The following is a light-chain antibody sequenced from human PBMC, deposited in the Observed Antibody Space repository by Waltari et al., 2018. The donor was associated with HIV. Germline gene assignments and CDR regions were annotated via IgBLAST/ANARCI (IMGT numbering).Light chain of an antibody. J-gene: IGLJ3*02. Sequence: QSVLTQPPSASGTPGQRVTISCSGSSPNIGSNTVNWYHQLPGTAPNLLIYTNKQRPSGGPDRFSGSKSGTAASLAISGLQSEDEADYYCAAWDDSLNGWVFGGGTKLTVL. CDR3: AAWDDSLNGWV. CDR2: TNK. CDR1: SPNIGSNT. V-gene: IGLV1-44*01.